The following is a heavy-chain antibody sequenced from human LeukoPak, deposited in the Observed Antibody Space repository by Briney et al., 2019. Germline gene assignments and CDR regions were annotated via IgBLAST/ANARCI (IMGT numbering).Heavy chain of an antibody. D-gene: IGHD3-22*01. CDR1: GGTFSSYA. V-gene: IGHV1-69*05. Sequence: ASVTVSCKASGGTFSSYAISWVRQAPGQGLEWMGGIIPIFGTANYAQKFQGRVTITTDESTSTAYMELSSLRSEDTAVYYCAREKYYYDSSGYYREGSFDYWGQGTLVTVSS. J-gene: IGHJ4*02. CDR3: AREKYYYDSSGYYREGSFDY. CDR2: IIPIFGTA.